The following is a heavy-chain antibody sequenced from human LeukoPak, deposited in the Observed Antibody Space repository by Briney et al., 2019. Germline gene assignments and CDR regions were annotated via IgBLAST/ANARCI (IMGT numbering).Heavy chain of an antibody. Sequence: SSVKVSYKHCLCSFSNYATSLVRQAPAHRHEWIGRIIHIFGTAHYVQKLQLKVTITTDESTSTAYMELSSLRAEDTAVYYCATREYGNHLDPYAFDIWGQGTMVTVSS. V-gene: IGHV1-69*05. CDR2: IIHIFGTA. J-gene: IGHJ3*02. CDR1: LCSFSNYA. D-gene: IGHD4-11*01. CDR3: ATREYGNHLDPYAFDI.